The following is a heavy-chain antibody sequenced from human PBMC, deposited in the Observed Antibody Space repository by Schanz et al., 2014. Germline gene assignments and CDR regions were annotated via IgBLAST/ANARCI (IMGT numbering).Heavy chain of an antibody. Sequence: QVQLQESGPGLVKPSQTLSLTCTVSGDSISRGGYYWSWIRQHPGKGLEWIGFISYSGSTYYNPTLKSRVTITVDTSKNQSSLNLSSATAADTAVYYCARDRGHGDLPGDIWGQGTMVTVSS. CDR2: ISYSGST. CDR3: ARDRGHGDLPGDI. J-gene: IGHJ3*02. V-gene: IGHV4-31*03. D-gene: IGHD4-17*01. CDR1: GDSISRGGYY.